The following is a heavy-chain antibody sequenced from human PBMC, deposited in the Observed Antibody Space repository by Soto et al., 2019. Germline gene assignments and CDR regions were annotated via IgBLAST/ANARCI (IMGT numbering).Heavy chain of an antibody. CDR2: IIPILGIA. J-gene: IGHJ6*02. CDR3: ARVGYCSSTSRLNYYYYGMDV. CDR1: GGTFSSYT. D-gene: IGHD2-2*01. V-gene: IGHV1-69*02. Sequence: QVQLVQSGAEVKKPGSSVKVSCKASGGTFSSYTISWVRQAPGQGLEWMGRIIPILGIANYAQKFQGRVTITADKSTSTAYMELSSLRSEDTAVYYCARVGYCSSTSRLNYYYYGMDVWGQGTTVTVSS.